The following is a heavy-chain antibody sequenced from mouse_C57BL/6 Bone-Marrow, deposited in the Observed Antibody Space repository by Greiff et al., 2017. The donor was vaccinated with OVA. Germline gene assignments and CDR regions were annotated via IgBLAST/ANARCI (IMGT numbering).Heavy chain of an antibody. V-gene: IGHV1-55*01. CDR3: ARSLYYYGSSPFAY. D-gene: IGHD1-1*01. CDR1: GYTFTSYW. Sequence: VQLQQSGAELVKPGASVKMSCKASGYTFTSYWITWVKQRPGQGLEWIGDIYPGSGSTNYNEKFKSKATLTVDTSSSTAYMQLSSLTSEDSAVYYCARSLYYYGSSPFAYWGPGTLVAVSA. J-gene: IGHJ3*01. CDR2: IYPGSGST.